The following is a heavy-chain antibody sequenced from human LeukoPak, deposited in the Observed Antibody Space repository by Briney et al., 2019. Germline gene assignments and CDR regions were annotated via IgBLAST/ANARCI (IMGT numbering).Heavy chain of an antibody. D-gene: IGHD3-10*01. V-gene: IGHV4-59*01. J-gene: IGHJ4*02. CDR2: IYYSGST. Sequence: SETLSLTCTVSGGSISSYYWSWIRQPPGKGLEWIGYIYYSGSTNYNPSLKSRVTISVDTSKNQFSLRLSSVTAADTAVYYCARDRRRFGGFDYWGQGTLVTVSS. CDR1: GGSISSYY. CDR3: ARDRRRFGGFDY.